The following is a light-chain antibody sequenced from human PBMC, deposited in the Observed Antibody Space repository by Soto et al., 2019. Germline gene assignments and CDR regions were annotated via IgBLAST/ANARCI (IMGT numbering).Light chain of an antibody. J-gene: IGKJ1*01. Sequence: VMTQSPDTLSVSPGERATLSCRASQSLGSDLAWYQQKPGQAPRLLIFGASARPTGIPARISGSGSGTEFTLTISSLRSEDFAVYFCQQYYNWPRTFGQGTKVDIK. CDR1: QSLGSD. V-gene: IGKV3-15*01. CDR3: QQYYNWPRT. CDR2: GAS.